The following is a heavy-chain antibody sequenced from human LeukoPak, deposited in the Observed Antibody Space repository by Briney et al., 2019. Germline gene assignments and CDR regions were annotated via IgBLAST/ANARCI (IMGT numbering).Heavy chain of an antibody. V-gene: IGHV3-30*04. D-gene: IGHD2-15*01. CDR3: ARDRRANTLVVVAIDN. CDR1: GFTFTNHS. CDR2: ISHVGSYK. Sequence: PGGSLRLSCAAAGFTFTNHSMHWVRQAPGKGLEWVAVISHVGSYKIHADSVKDRFTISRVNPENTLYFQLNNVRTDDTALYYCARDRRANTLVVVAIDNWGQGTLVTVSS. J-gene: IGHJ4*02.